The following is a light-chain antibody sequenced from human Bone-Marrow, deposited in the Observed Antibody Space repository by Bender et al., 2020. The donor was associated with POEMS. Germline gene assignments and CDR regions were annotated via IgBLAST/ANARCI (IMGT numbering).Light chain of an antibody. V-gene: IGLV3-21*02. CDR1: NIGSKG. CDR2: DNS. Sequence: SYVLTQSPAVSVAPGQTARISCEGNNIGSKGVHWYQRKAGQALVLVVYDNSDRPSEIPERFSGSNSGNTATLTISRVEAGDEAGYFCQVWDSDNDVGVFGGGTKLTVL. CDR3: QVWDSDNDVGV. J-gene: IGLJ3*02.